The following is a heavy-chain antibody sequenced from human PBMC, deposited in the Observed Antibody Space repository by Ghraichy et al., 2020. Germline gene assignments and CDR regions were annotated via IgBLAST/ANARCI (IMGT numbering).Heavy chain of an antibody. CDR3: ARTLTGTRTLDI. Sequence: LSLTCAASGFRFSTYWMSWVRQAPGKGLEWVANIKQDGNEKYYVDSVKGRFTISRDNAKNSLYLQMNSLRAEDTAVYYCARTLTGTRTLDIWGQGTMVTVSS. V-gene: IGHV3-7*01. CDR1: GFRFSTYW. J-gene: IGHJ3*02. D-gene: IGHD1-7*01. CDR2: IKQDGNEK.